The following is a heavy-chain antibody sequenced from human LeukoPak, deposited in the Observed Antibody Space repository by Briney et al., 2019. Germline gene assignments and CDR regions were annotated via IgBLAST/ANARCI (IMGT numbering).Heavy chain of an antibody. J-gene: IGHJ5*02. CDR1: GYSISSGYY. CDR2: IYHSGST. Sequence: SETLSLTCTVSGYSISSGYYWGWIRQPSGKGLEWIGSIYHSGSTYYNPSLKSRVTISVDTSKNQFSLKLSSVTAADTAVYYCARGTNWFDPWGQGTLVTVSS. V-gene: IGHV4-38-2*02. D-gene: IGHD3/OR15-3a*01. CDR3: ARGTNWFDP.